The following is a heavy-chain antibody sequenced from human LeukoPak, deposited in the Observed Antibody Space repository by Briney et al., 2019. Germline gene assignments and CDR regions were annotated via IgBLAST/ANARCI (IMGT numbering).Heavy chain of an antibody. Sequence: GGSLRLSCAASGFPLSSYSINWVRQAPGKGLEWVSYISSSGSAIYYVDSVKGRFTVSRDNAKNSLFLQMNSPRAEDTAVYYCVRVKGSYFDYWGQGALVTVSS. CDR2: ISSSGSAI. CDR1: GFPLSSYS. V-gene: IGHV3-48*01. J-gene: IGHJ4*02. CDR3: VRVKGSYFDY. D-gene: IGHD2-15*01.